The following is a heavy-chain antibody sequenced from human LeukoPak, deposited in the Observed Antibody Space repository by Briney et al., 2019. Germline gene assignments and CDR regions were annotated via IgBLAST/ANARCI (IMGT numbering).Heavy chain of an antibody. V-gene: IGHV3-33*06. D-gene: IGHD5-18*01. Sequence: PGGSLRLSCAASGFTFSSYGMHWVRQAPGKGLEWVAVIWYDGSNKYYADSVKGRFTISSDNSKNTLYLQMNSLRAEDTAVYYCAKDWYRYSYGYTVDYWGQGTLVTVSS. CDR3: AKDWYRYSYGYTVDY. CDR1: GFTFSSYG. CDR2: IWYDGSNK. J-gene: IGHJ4*02.